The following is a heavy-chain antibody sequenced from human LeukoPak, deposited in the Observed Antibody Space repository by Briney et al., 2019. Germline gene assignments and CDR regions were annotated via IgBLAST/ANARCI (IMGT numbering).Heavy chain of an antibody. CDR2: ISAYNGNT. Sequence: ASVKVSCKASGYTFTSYGISWVRQAPGQGLERMGWISAYNGNTNYAQKLQGRVTMTTDTSTSTAYMELRSLRSDDTAVYYCARDLVVVPAAKLDFPNAFDIWGQGTMATVSS. CDR3: ARDLVVVPAAKLDFPNAFDI. J-gene: IGHJ3*02. D-gene: IGHD2-2*01. CDR1: GYTFTSYG. V-gene: IGHV1-18*01.